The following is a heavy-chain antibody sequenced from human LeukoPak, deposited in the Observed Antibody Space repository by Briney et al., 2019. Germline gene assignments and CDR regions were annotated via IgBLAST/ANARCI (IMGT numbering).Heavy chain of an antibody. J-gene: IGHJ4*02. D-gene: IGHD6-19*01. V-gene: IGHV3-21*01. CDR1: GFTFSSYS. Sequence: GGSLRLSCAASGFTFSSYSMNWVRQAPGKGLEWVSSITSSSSYRDYADSLKGRFTMSRDNAKNSLYLQMNSLRAEDTAVYYCANAFSSDWYYFDYWGQGTLVTVSS. CDR2: ITSSSSYR. CDR3: ANAFSSDWYYFDY.